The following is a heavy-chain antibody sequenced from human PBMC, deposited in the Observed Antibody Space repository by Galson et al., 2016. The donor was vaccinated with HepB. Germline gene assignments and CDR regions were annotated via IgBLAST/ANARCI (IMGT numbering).Heavy chain of an antibody. J-gene: IGHJ4*02. CDR3: ARGYYFDH. Sequence: QSGAEVKKPGKSLKISCKASGYRFTNYWIGWVRQMPGKGLEWMGIIYPGDSDTRYSPSFQGQVTISADESTNTAYLRWSSLKASDTAIYYCARGYYFDHWGQGTLVTVYS. V-gene: IGHV5-51*01. CDR1: GYRFTNYW. CDR2: IYPGDSDT.